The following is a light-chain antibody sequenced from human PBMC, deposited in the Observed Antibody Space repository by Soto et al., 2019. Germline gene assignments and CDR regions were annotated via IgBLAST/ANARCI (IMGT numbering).Light chain of an antibody. Sequence: QSVLTQPPSASGTPGQRVTISCSGSSSNIGSNTVNWYQQLPGTAPKLLIYHTYQRPSGIPDRFSGSKSGTSASLDISGLQSEDEADYYCQSFDSSRIGLLFGGGTKLTVL. J-gene: IGLJ2*01. V-gene: IGLV1-44*01. CDR1: SSNIGSNT. CDR2: HTY. CDR3: QSFDSSRIGLL.